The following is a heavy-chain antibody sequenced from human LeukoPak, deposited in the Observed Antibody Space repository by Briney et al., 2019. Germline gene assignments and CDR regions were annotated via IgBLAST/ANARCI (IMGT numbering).Heavy chain of an antibody. V-gene: IGHV3-23*01. Sequence: GGSLRLSCAASGFTFSSYAMSWVRQAPGKWLEWVSTISDSGIRTHYADSVKGRFTISRDNSKNTQYLHMSSLRAEDTAVYYCAKDRRVVVEAAKDGEYLQHWGQGTLVTVSS. J-gene: IGHJ1*01. CDR3: AKDRRVVVEAAKDGEYLQH. CDR2: ISDSGIRT. CDR1: GFTFSSYA. D-gene: IGHD2-15*01.